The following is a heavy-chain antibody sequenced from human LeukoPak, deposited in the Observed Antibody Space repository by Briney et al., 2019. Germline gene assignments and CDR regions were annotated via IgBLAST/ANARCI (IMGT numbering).Heavy chain of an antibody. D-gene: IGHD5-18*01. V-gene: IGHV3-53*04. CDR3: ARAESTAMVKGFDY. CDR2: IYSGGST. Sequence: PGGSLRLSCAASGFTVSSNYMSWVRQAPGKGLEWVSVIYSGGSTYYADSVKGRFTISRHNSKNTLYLQMNSLRAEDTAVYYCARAESTAMVKGFDYWGQGTLVTVSS. J-gene: IGHJ4*02. CDR1: GFTVSSNY.